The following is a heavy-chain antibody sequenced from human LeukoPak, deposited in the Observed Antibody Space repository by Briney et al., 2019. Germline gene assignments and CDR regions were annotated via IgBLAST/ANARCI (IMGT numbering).Heavy chain of an antibody. CDR3: AKHVDTAALDY. V-gene: IGHV1-18*01. D-gene: IGHD5-18*01. CDR2: ISAYNGNT. Sequence: ASVKVSCKASGYTFTSYGISWVRQAPGQGLEWMGWISAYNGNTSYAQKLQGSVTMTTHTSTSTAYMELRSLRSDDTAVYYCAKHVDTAALDYWGQGTLVTVSS. CDR1: GYTFTSYG. J-gene: IGHJ4*02.